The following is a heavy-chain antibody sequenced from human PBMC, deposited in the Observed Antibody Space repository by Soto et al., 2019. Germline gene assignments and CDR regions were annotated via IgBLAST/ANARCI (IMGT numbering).Heavy chain of an antibody. Sequence: QVQLVQSGAEVRKPGASVKVSCKPSGYTFNTYYLHWLRQPPGQALEWMGVIHPSGGGTTYAQKFLGRVTVTRDTSTTTVFMELSSLRSDDTAVYYCARGGHIAVVTASFDNWGQGTLVTVSS. D-gene: IGHD2-21*02. CDR3: ARGGHIAVVTASFDN. V-gene: IGHV1-46*02. J-gene: IGHJ4*02. CDR1: GYTFNTYY. CDR2: IHPSGGGT.